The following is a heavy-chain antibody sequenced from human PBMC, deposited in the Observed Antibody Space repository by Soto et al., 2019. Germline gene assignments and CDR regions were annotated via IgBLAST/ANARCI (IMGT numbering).Heavy chain of an antibody. D-gene: IGHD3-16*01. CDR2: MNPNSGNT. CDR1: GYTFTSYD. V-gene: IGHV1-8*01. CDR3: AREGVRGMDV. Sequence: QVQLVQSGAEVKKPGASVKVSCKASGYTFTSYDINWVRQATGQGLEWLGWMNPNSGNTGYAQKFQGRVTMTSSTSTSTGYMELSSLRSEDTSVYYGAREGVRGMDVWGQGTTVTVSS. J-gene: IGHJ6*02.